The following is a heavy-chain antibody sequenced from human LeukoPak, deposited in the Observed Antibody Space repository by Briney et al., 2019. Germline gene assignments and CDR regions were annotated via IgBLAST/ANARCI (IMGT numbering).Heavy chain of an antibody. V-gene: IGHV3-7*01. D-gene: IGHD1-26*01. J-gene: IGHJ3*02. CDR2: IKEDGSEK. Sequence: GGSLRLSCAASGFTFSSYWMSWVRQAPGRGLEWVANIKEDGSEKFYVDSVKGRFTISRDNAKNSLFLQMTSLRAEDTALYYCAPEVWELQGASDIWSQGTMVTVSS. CDR3: APEVWELQGASDI. CDR1: GFTFSSYW.